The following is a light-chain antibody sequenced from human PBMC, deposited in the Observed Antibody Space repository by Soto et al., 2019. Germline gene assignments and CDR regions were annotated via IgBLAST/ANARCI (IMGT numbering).Light chain of an antibody. CDR1: SSDVGGHNY. J-gene: IGLJ2*01. CDR3: SSYTGSSIVV. V-gene: IGLV2-14*03. Sequence: QSVLTQPASVSGSPGQSITISCTGTSSDVGGHNYVSWYQQHPGKAPKLMIYDVSNRPAGVSNRFSGSKSGNTASLTISGLQAEDEADYYCSSYTGSSIVVFGGGTKVTVL. CDR2: DVS.